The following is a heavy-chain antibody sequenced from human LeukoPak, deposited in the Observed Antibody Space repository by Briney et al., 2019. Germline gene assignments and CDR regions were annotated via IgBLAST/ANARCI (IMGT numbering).Heavy chain of an antibody. Sequence: PGGSLRLSCAASGFTFSSYEMNWVRQAPGKGLEWDSYISSSGSTIYYADSVKGRFTISRDNAKNSLYLQMNSLRAEDTAVYYCARVITMVRGVIPELVFDYWGQGTLITVSS. J-gene: IGHJ4*02. CDR1: GFTFSSYE. V-gene: IGHV3-48*03. D-gene: IGHD3-10*01. CDR3: ARVITMVRGVIPELVFDY. CDR2: ISSSGSTI.